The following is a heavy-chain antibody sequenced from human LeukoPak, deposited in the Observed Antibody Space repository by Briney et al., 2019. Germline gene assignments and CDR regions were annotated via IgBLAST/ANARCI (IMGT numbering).Heavy chain of an antibody. CDR2: ISGSGGST. V-gene: IGHV3-23*01. J-gene: IGHJ3*02. Sequence: GGSLRLSCAASGFTFSSYAMTWVRQAPGKGLEWVSAISGSGGSTYYADSVKGRFTISRDNSKNTLYLQMNSLRAEDTAVYYCARSIVVVAAGDAFDIWGQGTMVTVSS. CDR3: ARSIVVVAAGDAFDI. CDR1: GFTFSSYA. D-gene: IGHD2-15*01.